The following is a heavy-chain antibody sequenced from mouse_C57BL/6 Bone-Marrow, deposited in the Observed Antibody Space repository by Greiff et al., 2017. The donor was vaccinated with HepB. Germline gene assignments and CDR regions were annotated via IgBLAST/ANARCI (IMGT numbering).Heavy chain of an antibody. Sequence: EVKLVESGRDLVKPGGSLKLSCAASGFTFSSYGMSWVRQTPDKRLEWVATISSGGSYTYYPDSVKGRFTISRDNAKNTLYLQMSSLKSEDTAMYYCARHGVGDYWGQGTTLTVSS. CDR3: ARHGVGDY. J-gene: IGHJ2*01. CDR1: GFTFSSYG. V-gene: IGHV5-6*01. CDR2: ISSGGSYT.